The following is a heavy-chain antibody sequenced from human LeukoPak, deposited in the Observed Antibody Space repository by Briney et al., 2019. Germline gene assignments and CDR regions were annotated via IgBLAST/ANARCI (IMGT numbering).Heavy chain of an antibody. CDR3: ARDNWNYGLIFDY. Sequence: ASVKASCKASGYTFTGYYMHWVRQAPGQGLEWMGWINPNSRGTNYAQKFQGRVTMTRDTSISTAYMELSRLRSDDTAVYYCARDNWNYGLIFDYWGQGTLVTVSS. CDR2: INPNSRGT. D-gene: IGHD1-7*01. V-gene: IGHV1-2*02. J-gene: IGHJ4*02. CDR1: GYTFTGYY.